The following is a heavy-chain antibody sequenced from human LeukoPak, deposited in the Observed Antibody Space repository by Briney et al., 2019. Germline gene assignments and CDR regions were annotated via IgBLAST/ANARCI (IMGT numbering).Heavy chain of an antibody. J-gene: IGHJ6*02. CDR2: IYYSGST. Sequence: SETLSLTCTVSGGSSSSGSYYWSWIRRPPGKGLEWIGYIYYSGSTYYNPSLKSRVTISVDTSKNQFSLKLSSVTAADTAVYYCASAHYYYYYGMDVWGQGTTVTVSS. CDR1: GGSSSSGSYY. CDR3: ASAHYYYYYGMDV. V-gene: IGHV4-30-4*08.